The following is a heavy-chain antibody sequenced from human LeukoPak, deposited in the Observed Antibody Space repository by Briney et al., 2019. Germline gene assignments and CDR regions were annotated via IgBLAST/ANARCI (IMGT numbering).Heavy chain of an antibody. CDR1: GFTFSGYA. Sequence: GGSLRLSCAASGFTFSGYAMSWVRQAPGKGLEWVSAISGSGGSTYYADSVKGRFTISRDNSKNTLYLQMNSLRAEDTAVYYCAKTRRSIAAAGTRFDYRGQGTLVTVSS. CDR2: ISGSGGST. J-gene: IGHJ4*02. V-gene: IGHV3-23*01. CDR3: AKTRRSIAAAGTRFDY. D-gene: IGHD6-13*01.